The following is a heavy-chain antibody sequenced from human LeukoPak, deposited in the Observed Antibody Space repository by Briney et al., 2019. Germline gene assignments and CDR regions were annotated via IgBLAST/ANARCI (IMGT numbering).Heavy chain of an antibody. CDR1: GFTFSSFS. CDR2: ISSSSNYI. J-gene: IGHJ2*01. Sequence: GGSLRLSCAASGFTFSSFSMNWVRQAPGKGLEWVSSISSSSNYIYCADSVRGRFTISRDNAKNSLSLQMNSLRVEDTAVYYCARDLDGDYGWHFDLWGRGTLVTVSS. D-gene: IGHD4-17*01. V-gene: IGHV3-21*01. CDR3: ARDLDGDYGWHFDL.